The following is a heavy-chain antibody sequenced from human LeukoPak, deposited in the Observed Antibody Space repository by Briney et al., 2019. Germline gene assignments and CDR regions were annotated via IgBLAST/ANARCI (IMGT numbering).Heavy chain of an antibody. CDR2: INHSGST. D-gene: IGHD6-13*01. J-gene: IGHJ4*02. V-gene: IGHV4-34*01. Sequence: SETLSLTCAVYGGSFSGYYRSWIRQPPGKGLEWIGEINHSGSTNYNPSLKSRVTISVDTSKNQFSLKLSSVTAADTAVYYCATIAAAGTSWGQGTLVTVSS. CDR1: GGSFSGYY. CDR3: ATIAAAGTS.